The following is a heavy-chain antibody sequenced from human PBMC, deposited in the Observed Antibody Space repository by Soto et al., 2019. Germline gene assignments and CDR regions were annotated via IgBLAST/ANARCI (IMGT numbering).Heavy chain of an antibody. D-gene: IGHD3-3*01. CDR1: GVMFTSSA. CDR3: AAVPVLRFLKWLPAYFDY. V-gene: IGHV1-58*01. J-gene: IGHJ4*02. Sequence: ASVKVSCKTAGVMFTSSAVQWVRQARGQRLEWIGWLVVGSGNTHYAQHFQERVTLTRDMSTGTAYMELSSLRSEDTAVYYCAAVPVLRFLKWLPAYFDYWGQGTLVTVSS. CDR2: LVVGSGNT.